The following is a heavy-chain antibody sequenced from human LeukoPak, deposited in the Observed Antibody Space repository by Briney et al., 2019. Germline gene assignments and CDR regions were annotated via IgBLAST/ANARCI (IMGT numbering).Heavy chain of an antibody. CDR2: ITGSGIVT. J-gene: IGHJ4*02. CDR1: EFNVSNNY. V-gene: IGHV3-23*01. CDR3: ATQTSGNYYYFAH. D-gene: IGHD1-26*01. Sequence: GGSLRLSCVASEFNVSNNYMSWVRQAPGKGLEWVSAITGSGIVTQYADSVKGRFTISRDNSKNTLYLQMNSLRAEDTAVYYCATQTSGNYYYFAHWGQGTLVTVSS.